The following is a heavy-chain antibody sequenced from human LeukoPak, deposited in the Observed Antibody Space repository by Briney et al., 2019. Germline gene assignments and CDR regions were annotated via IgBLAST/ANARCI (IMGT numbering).Heavy chain of an antibody. CDR1: GYTFTGYY. CDR2: INPNSGGT. D-gene: IGHD3-10*01. J-gene: IGHJ4*02. Sequence: ASVKVSCKASGYTFTGYYMHWLRQAPGQGLEWMGWINPNSGGTNFAQKFQGRVTMTRDTSISTAYLELSGLRSDDTAVYYCARSSGSYYNIFDYWGQGTLVTVSS. V-gene: IGHV1-2*02. CDR3: ARSSGSYYNIFDY.